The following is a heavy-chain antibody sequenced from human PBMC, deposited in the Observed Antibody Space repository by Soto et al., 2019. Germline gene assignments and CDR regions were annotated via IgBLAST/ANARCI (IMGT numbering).Heavy chain of an antibody. CDR3: ARTRLSSSWFAYYYYGMDV. D-gene: IGHD6-13*01. CDR1: GYTFTTYD. CDR2: ISTYNGNT. Sequence: ASVKVSCKASGYTFTTYDISWVRQAPGQGLEWMGRISTYNGNTNYPQSLQGRLTMTTDTSTTTAYMELRSLRSDDTAVYYCARTRLSSSWFAYYYYGMDVWGQGNTVTVSS. J-gene: IGHJ6*02. V-gene: IGHV1-18*01.